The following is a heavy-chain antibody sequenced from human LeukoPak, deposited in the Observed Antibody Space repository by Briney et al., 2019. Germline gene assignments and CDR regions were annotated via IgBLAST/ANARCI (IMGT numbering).Heavy chain of an antibody. J-gene: IGHJ5*02. D-gene: IGHD2-2*01. CDR3: ARGRLGSSTNWGWFEP. V-gene: IGHV5-51*01. CDR2: IYPGDSDT. CDR1: GYSFTTYW. Sequence: GESLKISCKGSGYSFTTYWIGWVRQMPGKGLECMGIIYPGDSDTRYSPSFQGQVTISADKSISTAYLQWSSLKASDTAIYYCARGRLGSSTNWGWFEPWGQGTLVTASS.